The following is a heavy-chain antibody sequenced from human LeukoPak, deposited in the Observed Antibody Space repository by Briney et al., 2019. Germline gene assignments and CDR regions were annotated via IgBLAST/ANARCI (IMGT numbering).Heavy chain of an antibody. D-gene: IGHD3-10*01. CDR3: AKTYYYDSGSF. J-gene: IGHJ4*02. CDR1: GFTFSNFW. CDR2: IKHDGSEK. Sequence: GGSLRLSCAASGFTFSNFWMTWVRQAPGKGLEWVANIKHDGSEKYYVDSVKGRFTISRDNAKNSMYLQMNSLRAEDTAVYYCAKTYYYDSGSFWGQGTLVTVSS. V-gene: IGHV3-7*01.